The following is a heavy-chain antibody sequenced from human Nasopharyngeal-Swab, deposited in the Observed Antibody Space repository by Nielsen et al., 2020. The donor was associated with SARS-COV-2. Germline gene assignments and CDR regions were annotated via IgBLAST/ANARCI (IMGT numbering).Heavy chain of an antibody. CDR3: TTDLAYCGGDCYSPYYYGMDV. J-gene: IGHJ6*02. Sequence: VRQAPGKGLEWVGRIRSKTDGGTTDYAAPAKGRFTISRDDSKNTLYLQMNSLKTEDTAVYYCTTDLAYCGGDCYSPYYYGMDVWGQGTTVTVSS. V-gene: IGHV3-15*01. D-gene: IGHD2-21*02. CDR2: IRSKTDGGTT.